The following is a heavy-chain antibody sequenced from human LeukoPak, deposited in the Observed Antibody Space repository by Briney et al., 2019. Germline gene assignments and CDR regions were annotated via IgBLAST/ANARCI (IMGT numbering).Heavy chain of an antibody. CDR2: ISGSGGST. CDR1: GFTFSSYA. V-gene: IGHV3-23*01. J-gene: IGHJ4*02. D-gene: IGHD6-19*01. Sequence: GGSLRLSCAASGFTFSSYAMSWVRQAPGKGLEWASAISGSGGSTYYAGSVKGRFTISRDNSKNTLYLQMNSLKVEDTALYYCAKDDRGGWSGHFASWGQGTLVTVSS. CDR3: AKDDRGGWSGHFAS.